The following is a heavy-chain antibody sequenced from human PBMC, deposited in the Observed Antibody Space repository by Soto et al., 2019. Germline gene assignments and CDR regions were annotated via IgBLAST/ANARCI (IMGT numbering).Heavy chain of an antibody. CDR3: ARDPPDGDSYFDS. CDR1: GGSLSSYY. CDR2: LYYSGTT. J-gene: IGHJ4*02. Sequence: SETLSLTCTVSGGSLSSYYWSWIRRPPGMGLEWIGYLYYSGTTNYNPSLKSRVTMSVDTSRNQFSLKLSSVTAADTAVYYCARDPPDGDSYFDSWGQGTLVTVTS. V-gene: IGHV4-59*01. D-gene: IGHD4-17*01.